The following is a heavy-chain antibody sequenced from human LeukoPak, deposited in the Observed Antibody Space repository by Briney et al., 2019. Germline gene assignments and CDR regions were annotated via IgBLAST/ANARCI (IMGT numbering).Heavy chain of an antibody. CDR2: INPSGGST. CDR1: GYTFTSYY. Sequence: ASVKVSCKASGYTFTSYYMHWVRQAPGQGLEWTGIINPSGGSTSYAQKFQGRVTMTRDTSTSTVYMELSSLRSEDTAVYYCATAYYYDSSGYYDSLDYWGQGTLVTVSS. J-gene: IGHJ4*02. CDR3: ATAYYYDSSGYYDSLDY. D-gene: IGHD3-22*01. V-gene: IGHV1-46*01.